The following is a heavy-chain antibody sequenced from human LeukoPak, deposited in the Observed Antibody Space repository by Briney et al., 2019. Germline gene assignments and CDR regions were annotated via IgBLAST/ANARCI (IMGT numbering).Heavy chain of an antibody. CDR2: ISSSSSYI. D-gene: IGHD2-21*01. CDR3: ARDRGGGDWNY. Sequence: PGGSLRLSCAASGFTVSSNYMNWVRQAPGKGLEWVSSISSSSSYIYYADSVKGRFTISRDNAKNSLYLQMNSLRAEDTAVYYCARDRGGGDWNYWGQGTLVTVSS. CDR1: GFTVSSNY. J-gene: IGHJ4*02. V-gene: IGHV3-21*01.